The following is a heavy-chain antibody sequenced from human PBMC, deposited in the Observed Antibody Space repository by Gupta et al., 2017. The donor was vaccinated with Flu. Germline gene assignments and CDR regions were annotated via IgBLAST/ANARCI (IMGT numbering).Heavy chain of an antibody. CDR3: ARGGGSSSGPSNWFDP. CDR1: YY. V-gene: IGHV4-34*01. Sequence: YYWSWIRQPPGKGLEWIGEINHSGSTNYNPSLKRRVTISVDTSKNQCSLKLSSVTAADTAVYYCARGGGSSSGPSNWFDPWGQGTLVTVSS. D-gene: IGHD6-13*01. J-gene: IGHJ5*02. CDR2: INHSGST.